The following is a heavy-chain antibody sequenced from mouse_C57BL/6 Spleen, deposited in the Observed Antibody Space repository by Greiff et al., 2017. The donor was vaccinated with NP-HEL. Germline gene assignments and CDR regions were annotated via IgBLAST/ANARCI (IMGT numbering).Heavy chain of an antibody. Sequence: VQLQQSGTVLARPGASVKMSCKTSGYTFTSYWMHWVKQRPGQGLEWIGAIYPGNSDTSYNQKFKGKAKLTAVTSASTAYMELSSLTNEDSAVYYCTREWLRREAWFAYWGQGTLVTVSA. D-gene: IGHD2-2*01. CDR2: IYPGNSDT. CDR3: TREWLRREAWFAY. V-gene: IGHV1-5*01. J-gene: IGHJ3*01. CDR1: GYTFTSYW.